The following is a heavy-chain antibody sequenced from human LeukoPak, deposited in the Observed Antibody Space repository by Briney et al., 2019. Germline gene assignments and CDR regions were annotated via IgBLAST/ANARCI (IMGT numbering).Heavy chain of an antibody. CDR1: GFTFSSYA. V-gene: IGHV3-23*01. Sequence: GGSLRLSCAASGFTFSSYAMSWVRQAPGKGLEWVSAISGSGGSTYYADSVKGRFTISRDNSKNTLYLQMNSLRTEDTAVYYCAKEVGYSYGFDYFDYWGQGTLVTVSS. CDR3: AKEVGYSYGFDYFDY. CDR2: ISGSGGST. J-gene: IGHJ4*02. D-gene: IGHD5-18*01.